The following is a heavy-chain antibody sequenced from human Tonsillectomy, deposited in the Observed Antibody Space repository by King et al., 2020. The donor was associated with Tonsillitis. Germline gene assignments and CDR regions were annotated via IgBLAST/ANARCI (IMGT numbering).Heavy chain of an antibody. J-gene: IGHJ1*01. CDR3: VSCVIFGVVISLY. CDR1: GYIFTNYY. CDR2: INPIGGST. D-gene: IGHD3-3*01. V-gene: IGHV1-46*01. Sequence: QLVQSGAEVKKPGASVKVSCTASGYIFTNYYMHWVRQAPGQGLEWMGIINPIGGSTSYAQKFQGRVTMTRDTHSSTVYMELSSLSSGDTAVYYCVSCVIFGVVISLYWGAGTLDTVST.